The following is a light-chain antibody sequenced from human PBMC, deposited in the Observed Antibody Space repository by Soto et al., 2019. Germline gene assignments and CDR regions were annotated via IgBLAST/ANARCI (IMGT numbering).Light chain of an antibody. Sequence: QSVLTQPPSASGSPGQSVTISCTGTSSDVGGYNYVSWYQQHQGKAPKLMIYEVSKRPSGVPDRFSGSKSGNTASLTVSGLQAEDEADYYCSSYAGSNEDVVFGGGTKLTVL. CDR2: EVS. CDR3: SSYAGSNEDVV. V-gene: IGLV2-8*01. J-gene: IGLJ2*01. CDR1: SSDVGGYNY.